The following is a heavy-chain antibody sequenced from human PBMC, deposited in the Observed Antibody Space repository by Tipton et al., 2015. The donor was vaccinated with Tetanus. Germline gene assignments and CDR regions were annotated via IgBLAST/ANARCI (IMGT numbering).Heavy chain of an antibody. V-gene: IGHV5-51*01. CDR3: ARRDGTGPFDY. CDR2: ILPRDSDA. J-gene: IGHJ4*02. D-gene: IGHD3/OR15-3a*01. Sequence: LVQSGAEVKKPGESLKISCKASGYTFGSYWIGWVRQLPGKGLEWMGIILPRDSDARYGPSLQGHVPISADTSINTAYLEWRGLKASATAMYWCARRDGTGPFDYWGQGSLVTVSS. CDR1: GYTFGSYW.